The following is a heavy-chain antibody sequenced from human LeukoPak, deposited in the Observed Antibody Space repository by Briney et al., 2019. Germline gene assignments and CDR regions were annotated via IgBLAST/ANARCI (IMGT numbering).Heavy chain of an antibody. V-gene: IGHV4-34*01. CDR1: GGSFSGYY. CDR3: ARHPLCSGCYLDAFDI. J-gene: IGHJ3*02. Sequence: SETLSLTCAVYGGSFSGYYWSWIRPPPGKGLEWIGEINHSGSTNYNPSLKSRVTISVDTSKNQFPLKLSSVTAADTAVYYCARHPLCSGCYLDAFDIWGQGTMVTVSS. D-gene: IGHD6-19*01. CDR2: INHSGST.